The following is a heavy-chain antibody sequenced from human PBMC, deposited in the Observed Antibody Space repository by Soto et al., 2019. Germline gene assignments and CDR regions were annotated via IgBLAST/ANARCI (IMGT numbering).Heavy chain of an antibody. Sequence: QVQVVQSGAEVKKPGASVKVSCKASGYTFTSYDINWVRQATGQGLGWMGWMNPNSGNTGYAQKFQGRVTMTRNTSISTAYMELSSLRSEDTAVYYCARGLEWSRSLDPWGQGTLVTVSS. CDR1: GYTFTSYD. D-gene: IGHD3-3*01. CDR2: MNPNSGNT. V-gene: IGHV1-8*01. J-gene: IGHJ5*02. CDR3: ARGLEWSRSLDP.